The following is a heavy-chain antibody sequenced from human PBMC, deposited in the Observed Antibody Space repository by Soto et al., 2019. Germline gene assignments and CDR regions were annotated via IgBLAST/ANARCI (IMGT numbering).Heavy chain of an antibody. Sequence: SVTLSLTCTVSGGSISSYYWGWIRQPPGKGLEWIGYIYYSGSTNYNPSLKSRVTISVDTSKNQFSLKLSSVTAADTAVYYCARKYSSSWYGTSACDIWGQGTMVTVSS. CDR2: IYYSGST. CDR1: GGSISSYY. D-gene: IGHD6-13*01. CDR3: ARKYSSSWYGTSACDI. J-gene: IGHJ3*02. V-gene: IGHV4-59*01.